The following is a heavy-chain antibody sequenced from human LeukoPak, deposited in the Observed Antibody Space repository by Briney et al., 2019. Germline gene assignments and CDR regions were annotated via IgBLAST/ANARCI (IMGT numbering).Heavy chain of an antibody. D-gene: IGHD6-19*01. CDR1: GGSISSYY. J-gene: IGHJ4*02. V-gene: IGHV4-59*01. Sequence: PSETLSLACTVSGGSISSYYWSWIRQPPGKGLERIGYIYYSGSTNYNPSLKSRVTISVDTSKNQFSLKLSSVTAADTAVYYCARLKYSSGWYAGYSGQGTLVTVSS. CDR3: ARLKYSSGWYAGY. CDR2: IYYSGST.